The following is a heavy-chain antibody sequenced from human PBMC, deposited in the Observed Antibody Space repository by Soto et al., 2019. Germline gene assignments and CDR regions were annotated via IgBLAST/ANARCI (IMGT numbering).Heavy chain of an antibody. J-gene: IGHJ4*02. D-gene: IGHD4-17*01. Sequence: QITLKESGPTLVKPTQALTLTCTFSGFSLSTSGVGVGWIRQPPGKALEWLALIYWDDDKRYSPSLRSRLTITKDTSKTQVVLTMANMDPVDTATYYCAHLTTSSVGDYWGQGPLVTVSS. CDR2: IYWDDDK. CDR3: AHLTTSSVGDY. CDR1: GFSLSTSGVG. V-gene: IGHV2-5*02.